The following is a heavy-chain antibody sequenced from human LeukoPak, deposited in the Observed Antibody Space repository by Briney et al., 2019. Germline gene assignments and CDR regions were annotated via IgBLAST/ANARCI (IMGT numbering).Heavy chain of an antibody. CDR1: GFTFSSFD. V-gene: IGHV3-13*01. D-gene: IGHD1-1*01. Sequence: PGGSQRLSYAASGFTFSSFDMHWVRQPTGQGLEWVSTIGTASDTYYPGSVEGRFTLFRDNAKNSFHLQMNSLTAGDTAVYYWARGPPRGKYYFMDVWGKGTTGTVSS. J-gene: IGHJ6*03. CDR3: ARGPPRGKYYFMDV. CDR2: IGTASDT.